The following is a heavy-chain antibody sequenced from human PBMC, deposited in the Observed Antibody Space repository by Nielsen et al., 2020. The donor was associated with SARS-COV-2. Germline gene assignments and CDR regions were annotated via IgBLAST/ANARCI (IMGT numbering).Heavy chain of an antibody. D-gene: IGHD6-13*01. J-gene: IGHJ3*02. Sequence: GGSLRLSCAVSGFIFRHYGMHWVRQAPGKAPEWMAAIWYDGSRKYHADSVKGRFTISRDNSNNTLYLQMNSLRAEDTAVYYCARWWQQLTLPGTDAFDIWGQGTMVTVSS. V-gene: IGHV3-33*01. CDR2: IWYDGSRK. CDR1: GFIFRHYG. CDR3: ARWWQQLTLPGTDAFDI.